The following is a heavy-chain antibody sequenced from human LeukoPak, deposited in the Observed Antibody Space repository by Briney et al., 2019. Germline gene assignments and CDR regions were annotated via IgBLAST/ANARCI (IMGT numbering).Heavy chain of an antibody. J-gene: IGHJ5*02. CDR2: IYHSGST. Sequence: SETLSLTCAVSGGSISSGGYSWSWIRQPPGKGLEWIGYIYHSGSTYYNPSLKSRVTISVDRSKNQFSLKLSSVTAADTAVYYCARAIRTFNWFDPRGQGTLVTVSS. D-gene: IGHD1-14*01. CDR1: GGSISSGGYS. V-gene: IGHV4-30-2*01. CDR3: ARAIRTFNWFDP.